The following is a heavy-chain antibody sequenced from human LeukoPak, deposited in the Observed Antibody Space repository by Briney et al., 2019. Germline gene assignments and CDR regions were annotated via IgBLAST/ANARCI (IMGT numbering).Heavy chain of an antibody. CDR2: IYHSGST. Sequence: PSQTLSLTCTVSGGSISSGGYYWSWIRQPPGKGLEWIGYIYHSGSTYYNPSLKSRVTISVDRSKNQFSLKLSSVTAADTAVYYCARGPSSSWYNNWFDPWGQGTLVTVSS. CDR1: GGSISSGGYY. D-gene: IGHD6-13*01. CDR3: ARGPSSSWYNNWFDP. J-gene: IGHJ5*02. V-gene: IGHV4-30-2*01.